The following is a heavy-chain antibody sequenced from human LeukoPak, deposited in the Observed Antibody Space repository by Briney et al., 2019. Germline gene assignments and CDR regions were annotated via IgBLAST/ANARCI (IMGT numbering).Heavy chain of an antibody. V-gene: IGHV4-38-2*02. Sequence: SETLSLTCSVSGSSITSGHYWAWIRQTPGKGLEWIASIYHSGGRFETGSTHYSPSLKSRVIISVDTSKDQLYLTMTSVTAADTAVYYCARDVIAVAASFDYWGQGTLVTVSS. CDR3: ARDVIAVAASFDY. CDR2: IYHSGGRFETGST. J-gene: IGHJ4*02. CDR1: GSSITSGHY. D-gene: IGHD6-19*01.